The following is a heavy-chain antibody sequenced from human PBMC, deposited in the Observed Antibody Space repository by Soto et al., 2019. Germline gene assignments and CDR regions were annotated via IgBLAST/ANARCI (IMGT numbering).Heavy chain of an antibody. V-gene: IGHV4-34*01. D-gene: IGHD4-17*01. CDR2: INHSGST. CDR1: GGSFSGYY. J-gene: IGHJ4*02. CDR3: ARTLPDYGDYGWYFDY. Sequence: PSETLSLTCAVYGGSFSGYYWSWIRQPPGKGLEWIGEINHSGSTNYNPSLKSRVTISVDTSKNQFSLKLSSVTAADTAVYYCARTLPDYGDYGWYFDYWGQGTLVTVSS.